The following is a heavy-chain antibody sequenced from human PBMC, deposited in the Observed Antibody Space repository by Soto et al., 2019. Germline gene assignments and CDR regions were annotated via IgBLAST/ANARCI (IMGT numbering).Heavy chain of an antibody. V-gene: IGHV1-18*01. D-gene: IGHD2-15*01. J-gene: IGHJ3*01. CDR2: MSTYNENK. CDR1: GYAFTSYG. Sequence: QAQLVQSEPELKKPGASVKVSCKASGYAFTSYGINWVRRAPGQVLEWVGWMSTYNENKVYAQKLQGRVAMTMDAATSTAYLDLGPLRSDDTAVYYCAKEAREAAPSDVWGQGKMVTVSS. CDR3: AKEAREAAPSDV.